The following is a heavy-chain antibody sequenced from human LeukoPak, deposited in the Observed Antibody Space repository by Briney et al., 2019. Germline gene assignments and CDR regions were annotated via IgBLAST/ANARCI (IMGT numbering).Heavy chain of an antibody. D-gene: IGHD3-22*01. CDR3: ARDSYYYDSSGYLKIYGMDV. CDR1: GFTFSSYE. V-gene: IGHV3-48*03. CDR2: ISSSGSTI. J-gene: IGHJ6*02. Sequence: GGSLRLSCAASGFTFSSYEMNWVRQAPGKRLEWVSYISSSGSTIYYADSVKGRFTISRDNAKNSLYLQMNSLRAEDTAVYYCARDSYYYDSSGYLKIYGMDVWGQGTTVTVSS.